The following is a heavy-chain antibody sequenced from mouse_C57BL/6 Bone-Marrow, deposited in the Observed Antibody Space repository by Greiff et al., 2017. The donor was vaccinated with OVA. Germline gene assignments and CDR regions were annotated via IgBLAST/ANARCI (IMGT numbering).Heavy chain of an antibody. J-gene: IGHJ1*03. V-gene: IGHV7-3*01. CDR1: GFTFTDYY. D-gene: IGHD1-1*01. Sequence: EVQLVESGGGLVQPGGSLTLSCAASGFTFTDYYMSWVRQPPGKALEWLGFIRNKANGYTTEYSASVKGRFTISRDNSQSILYLQMNALRAEDSATYYCARYGSSYGYFDVWGTGTTVTVSS. CDR2: IRNKANGYTT. CDR3: ARYGSSYGYFDV.